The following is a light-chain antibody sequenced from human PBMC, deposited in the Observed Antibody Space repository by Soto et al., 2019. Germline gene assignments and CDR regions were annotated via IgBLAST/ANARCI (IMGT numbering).Light chain of an antibody. CDR3: AVWDDSLSGYV. V-gene: IGLV1-47*02. CDR1: SSNIGINF. CDR2: SNN. J-gene: IGLJ1*01. Sequence: QSVLSQPPSASGTPGQRVTISCSGSSSNIGINFVYWYQQLPGTAPKLLTYSNNQRPSGVPDRFTGSRSGTSASLAIRGLQSEDEAEYYCAVWDDSLSGYVFGTGTKVTVL.